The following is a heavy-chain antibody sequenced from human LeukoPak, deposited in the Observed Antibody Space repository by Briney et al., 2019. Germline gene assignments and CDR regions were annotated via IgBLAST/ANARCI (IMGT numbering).Heavy chain of an antibody. Sequence: PGGSLTLSCAASGFTFNRFTMNWVRQPPGKGLEWIGRIYYSGSTYYNPSLKSRVTISVDTSKNQFSLRLSSVTAADTAVYYCARAYDFWSGYYIISGFDYWGQGTLVTVSS. J-gene: IGHJ4*02. V-gene: IGHV4-38-2*01. CDR2: IYYSGST. CDR3: ARAYDFWSGYYIISGFDY. D-gene: IGHD3-3*01. CDR1: GFTFNRFT.